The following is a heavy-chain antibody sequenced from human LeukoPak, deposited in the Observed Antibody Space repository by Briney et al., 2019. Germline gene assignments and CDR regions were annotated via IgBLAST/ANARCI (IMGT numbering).Heavy chain of an antibody. CDR1: GGSISSSNYY. J-gene: IGHJ1*01. CDR3: ARRRYYDGSGYLE. D-gene: IGHD3-22*01. CDR2: IYYSGRT. V-gene: IGHV4-39*01. Sequence: PSETLSLTCTVSGGSISSSNYYWGWIRQPPGKGLEWIGTIYYSGRTYYSPSLKSRVTMSVDPSNNHFSLNLRSVTAADTALYYCARRRYYDGSGYLEWGQGTLLSVSS.